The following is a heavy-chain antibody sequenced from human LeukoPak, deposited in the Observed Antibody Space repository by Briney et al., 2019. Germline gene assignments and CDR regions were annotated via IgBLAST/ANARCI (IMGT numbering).Heavy chain of an antibody. V-gene: IGHV3-30*18. CDR3: AKEGHDYGDYYYYGMDV. CDR2: TSYDGSNK. CDR1: GFTFSSYG. Sequence: PGGSLRLSCAASGFTFSSYGMHWVRQAPGKGLEWVAVTSYDGSNKYYADSVKGRFTISRDNSKNTLYLQMNSLRAEDTAVYYCAKEGHDYGDYYYYGMDVWGKGTTVTVSS. J-gene: IGHJ6*04. D-gene: IGHD4-17*01.